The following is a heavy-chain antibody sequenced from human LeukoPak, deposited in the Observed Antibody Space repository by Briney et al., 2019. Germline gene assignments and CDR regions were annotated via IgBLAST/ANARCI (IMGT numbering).Heavy chain of an antibody. V-gene: IGHV4-39*01. J-gene: IGHJ4*02. CDR1: GGSISSSSYY. D-gene: IGHD6-6*01. CDR2: IYYSGST. CDR3: ASMYSSSAGDYFDY. Sequence: SETLSLTCTVSGGSISSSSYYWGWIRQPPGKGLEWIGSIYYSGSTYYNPSLKSRVTISVDTSKNQFSLKLCSVTAADTAVYYCASMYSSSAGDYFDYWGQGTLVTVSS.